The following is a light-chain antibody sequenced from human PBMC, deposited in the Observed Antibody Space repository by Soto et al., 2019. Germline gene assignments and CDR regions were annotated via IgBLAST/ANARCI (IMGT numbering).Light chain of an antibody. CDR2: GAS. V-gene: IGKV3-20*01. Sequence: ESVLTQSPSTLSLSPGERATLSCRASQSVISSYLAGYQQKPGQAPRLLIYGASSRATGITDRFSGSGSGTDFTLTSSRLEPEYFEVYYCQQYGSSPWITFGQGTRLEIK. J-gene: IGKJ5*01. CDR3: QQYGSSPWIT. CDR1: QSVISSY.